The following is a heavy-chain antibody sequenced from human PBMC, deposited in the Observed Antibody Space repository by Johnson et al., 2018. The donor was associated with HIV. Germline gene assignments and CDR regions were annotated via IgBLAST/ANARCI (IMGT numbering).Heavy chain of an antibody. CDR1: GFTFTHAW. J-gene: IGHJ3*02. D-gene: IGHD5-18*01. Sequence: VQLVESGGDLVKPGGSLRLSCAGSGFTFTHAWMSWVRQASGRGLEWVGHIKSKADGGTTDYAAPVKGRFTISMDDSKNTLYLQMNSLRAEDTAVYYCARAYTYGAFDTWGQGTMVTVSS. V-gene: IGHV3-15*01. CDR2: IKSKADGGTT. CDR3: ARAYTYGAFDT.